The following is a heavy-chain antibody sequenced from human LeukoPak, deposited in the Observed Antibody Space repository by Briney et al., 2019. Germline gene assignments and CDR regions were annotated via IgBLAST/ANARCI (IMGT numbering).Heavy chain of an antibody. J-gene: IGHJ4*02. V-gene: IGHV5-51*01. CDR1: GYSFTNHW. D-gene: IGHD6-13*01. Sequence: GESLKISRKGSGYSFTNHWIGWVRQMPGKGLEWMGIIYPGDSDTRYSPSFQGQVTISADKSITTAYLQWNNLEASDTAMYYCARGIAEAAVTKFDYWGRGTLVTVSS. CDR3: ARGIAEAAVTKFDY. CDR2: IYPGDSDT.